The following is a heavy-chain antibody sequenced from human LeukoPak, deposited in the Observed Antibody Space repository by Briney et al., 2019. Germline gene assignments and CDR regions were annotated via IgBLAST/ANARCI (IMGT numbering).Heavy chain of an antibody. CDR3: ARDGPPYDFWSGHTTFLYYYYYMDV. D-gene: IGHD3-3*01. CDR2: ISYNGRSI. V-gene: IGHV3-48*03. Sequence: QPGGSLRLSCGASGFIFSTYEMNWVRQAPGKGLEWLSYISYNGRSIYYADSVKGRFTISRDNAKNSLYLQMNSLRAEDTAVYYCARDGPPYDFWSGHTTFLYYYYYMDVWGKGTTVTVSS. CDR1: GFIFSTYE. J-gene: IGHJ6*03.